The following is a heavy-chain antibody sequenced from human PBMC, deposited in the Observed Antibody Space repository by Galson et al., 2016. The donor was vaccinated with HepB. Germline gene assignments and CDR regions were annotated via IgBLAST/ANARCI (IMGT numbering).Heavy chain of an antibody. D-gene: IGHD6-13*01. CDR3: ARCGSWTGFDH. J-gene: IGHJ4*02. CDR1: LDTISITGYF. CDR2: ISHSGSA. Sequence: TLSLTCTVSLDTISITGYFWSWIRQHPGRSLEWIGYISHSGSAYFNPSLKSRVTISVDTSKNQFSLDLTSVTAADTAIYFCARCGSWTGFDHWSQGTLVTVSS. V-gene: IGHV4-31*03.